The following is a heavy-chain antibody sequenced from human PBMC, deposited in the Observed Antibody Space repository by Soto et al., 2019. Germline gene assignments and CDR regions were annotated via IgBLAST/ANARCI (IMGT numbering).Heavy chain of an antibody. Sequence: VQLLESGPGQVKPSETLSLICTVSGGSVNSDNFYWSWIRQPPGRGLEWIGYIYYTGSTSYNPSLKSRVTISIDTSRNQFSLKLSSVTAADTAVYYCAREFSNSPEAFDSWGQGSLVTVSS. CDR2: IYYTGST. J-gene: IGHJ4*02. CDR3: AREFSNSPEAFDS. CDR1: GGSVNSDNFY. V-gene: IGHV4-61*01. D-gene: IGHD6-6*01.